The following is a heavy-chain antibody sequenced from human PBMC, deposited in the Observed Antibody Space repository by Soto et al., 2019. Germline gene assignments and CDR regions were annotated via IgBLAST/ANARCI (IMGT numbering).Heavy chain of an antibody. Sequence: EVQLLESGGDLVQPGGSLRLSCAASGFPFSDYAMNWVRQAPGRGLEWVAAINGSGSLTHYAGSVKGRFTIFRDNSQSTIFLQMNSLRPDDTAIYYCAQGEGTNLGQGTLVNFSS. CDR3: AQGEGTN. J-gene: IGHJ4*02. CDR2: INGSGSLT. CDR1: GFPFSDYA. V-gene: IGHV3-23*01.